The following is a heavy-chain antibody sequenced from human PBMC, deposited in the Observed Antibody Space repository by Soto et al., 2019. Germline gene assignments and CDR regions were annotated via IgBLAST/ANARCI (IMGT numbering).Heavy chain of an antibody. CDR2: MYHSGSS. V-gene: IGHV4-4*02. Sequence: QVQLQESGPGLVKPSGTLSLTCDVSGDSISSSHWWSWVRQPPGKGLEWIGEMYHSGSSNYKPSLTSRVAISVDKSKNQFSLSLTSVTAADTAVYYCARVRMGRGADWYFEVWGRGTPVTVSP. CDR1: GDSISSSHW. CDR3: ARVRMGRGADWYFEV. D-gene: IGHD3-10*01. J-gene: IGHJ2*01.